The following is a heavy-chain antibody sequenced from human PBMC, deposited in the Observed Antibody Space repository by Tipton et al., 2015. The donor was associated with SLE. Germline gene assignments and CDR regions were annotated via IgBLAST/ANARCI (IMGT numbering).Heavy chain of an antibody. J-gene: IGHJ6*02. CDR3: AKEVVAANYYYHGKDV. D-gene: IGHD2-15*01. CDR1: GFTFSSFG. Sequence: SLRLSCAASGFTFSSFGMHWVRQAPGKGLEWVAFIRYDGSNKYYADSVKGRFTISRDNSRNTLYLQMNSLRPEDTAVYYCAKEVVAANYYYHGKDVWGQGTTVTVSS. CDR2: IRYDGSNK. V-gene: IGHV3-30*02.